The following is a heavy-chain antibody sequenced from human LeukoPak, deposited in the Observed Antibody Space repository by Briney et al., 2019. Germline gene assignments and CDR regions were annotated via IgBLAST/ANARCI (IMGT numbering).Heavy chain of an antibody. CDR3: VKDLID. CDR1: GFTFIDYD. J-gene: IGHJ4*02. V-gene: IGHV3-30*02. D-gene: IGHD3-22*01. CDR2: IWYDGSNQ. Sequence: GGSLRLSCEASGFTFIDYDMHWVRQAPGKGLEWMAGIWYDGSNQYYADSVKGRFTISRDNSKNTLYLQMSSLRAEDTAVYYCVKDLIDWGQGTLVTVSS.